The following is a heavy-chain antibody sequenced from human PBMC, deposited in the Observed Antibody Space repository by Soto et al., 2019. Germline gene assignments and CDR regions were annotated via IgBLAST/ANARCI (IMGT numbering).Heavy chain of an antibody. CDR2: INWNSDKV. Sequence: VLLVESGGGLVQPGRSLRLACAVSGFNFGNYAMHWVRQAPGKGLEWVAAINWNSDKVAYAGTVLGRFTIFRDSAKNSLHLQMNDLTTADTAFYYCEKDTGGTPSSIDSWGQGILVT. D-gene: IGHD6-25*01. V-gene: IGHV3-9*01. J-gene: IGHJ4*02. CDR3: EKDTGGTPSSIDS. CDR1: GFNFGNYA.